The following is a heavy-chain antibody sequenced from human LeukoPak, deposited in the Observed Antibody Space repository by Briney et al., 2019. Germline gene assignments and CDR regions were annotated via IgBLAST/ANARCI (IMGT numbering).Heavy chain of an antibody. CDR3: AREGEYCSGGSCYSAY. CDR1: GYTFTGYY. D-gene: IGHD2-15*01. V-gene: IGHV1-2*02. J-gene: IGHJ4*02. Sequence: ASVKVSCKASGYTFTGYYMHWVRQAPGQGLEWMGWINPNSGGTNYAQKFQGRVTMTRDTSISTAYMELSRLRSDDTAVYYCAREGEYCSGGSCYSAYWGQGTLVTVSS. CDR2: INPNSGGT.